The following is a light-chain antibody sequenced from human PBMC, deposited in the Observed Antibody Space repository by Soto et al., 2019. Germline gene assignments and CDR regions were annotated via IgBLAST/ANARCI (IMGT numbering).Light chain of an antibody. Sequence: ETVMTQSPATLSVSPGERATLSCRASQSVSSKLAWYQQKPGQAPRLLMYGASTRATGIPARISGSGSGTEFTLTISSLQSEDFAVYYCQQYNNWLITFGQGTRLEIK. V-gene: IGKV3-15*01. J-gene: IGKJ5*01. CDR1: QSVSSK. CDR3: QQYNNWLIT. CDR2: GAS.